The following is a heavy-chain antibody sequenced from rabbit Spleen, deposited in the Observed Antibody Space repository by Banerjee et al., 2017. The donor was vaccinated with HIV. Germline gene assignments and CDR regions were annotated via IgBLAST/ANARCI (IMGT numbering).Heavy chain of an antibody. CDR1: GVSFSGSSY. CDR3: ARGPGWSRYDL. J-gene: IGHJ4*01. Sequence: QSLEESGGDLVKPGASLTLTCIASGVSFSGSSYMCWVRQAPGKGLEWIACIEGGSSGFTYFASWAKGRFTISETSSTTVTLQMTSLTAADTATYFCARGPGWSRYDLWGPGTLVTVS. D-gene: IGHD3-1*01. CDR2: IEGGSSGFT. V-gene: IGHV1S40*01.